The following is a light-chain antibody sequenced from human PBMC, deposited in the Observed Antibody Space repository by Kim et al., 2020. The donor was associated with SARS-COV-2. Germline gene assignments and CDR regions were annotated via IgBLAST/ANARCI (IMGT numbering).Light chain of an antibody. Sequence: STSFGNRVTIPCRASQNIHNWLAWYQQRPGKAPTLLIYAASSLEGGVPSRFTGSKSGTEFTLTISSLQPDDFATYFCQQYSNYPYTFGQGTKLEI. CDR1: QNIHNW. CDR3: QQYSNYPYT. J-gene: IGKJ2*01. V-gene: IGKV1-5*01. CDR2: AAS.